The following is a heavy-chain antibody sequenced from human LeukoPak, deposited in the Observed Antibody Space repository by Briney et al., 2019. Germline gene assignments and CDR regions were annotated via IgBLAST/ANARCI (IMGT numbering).Heavy chain of an antibody. D-gene: IGHD2-2*01. CDR3: ARHDDVPVFRNGMDV. CDR1: GGPIRSYY. V-gene: IGHV4-59*08. J-gene: IGHJ6*02. CDR2: IYYIGNT. Sequence: SETLSLTCTVSGGPIRSYYWSWIRQPPGKGLEWIGYIYYIGNTIYNPSLKSRVTISVDTSKNQFSLKLSSVTAADTAVYYCARHDDVPVFRNGMDVWGHGTTVTVSS.